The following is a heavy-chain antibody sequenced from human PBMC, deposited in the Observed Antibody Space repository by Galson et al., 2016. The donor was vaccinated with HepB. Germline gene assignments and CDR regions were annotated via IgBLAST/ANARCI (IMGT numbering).Heavy chain of an antibody. CDR1: GFTFQSFA. CDR3: AKDLGRSVGTIAF. D-gene: IGHD5/OR15-5a*01. J-gene: IGHJ4*02. Sequence: SLRLSCAASGFTFQSFAMHWVRQAPGKGLEWVSGINWNSGYRDYAASVKGRFTISRDNAKNSLYLEMNSLRPDDSAFYYCAKDLGRSVGTIAFWGQGTQVTVSS. CDR2: INWNSGYR. V-gene: IGHV3-9*01.